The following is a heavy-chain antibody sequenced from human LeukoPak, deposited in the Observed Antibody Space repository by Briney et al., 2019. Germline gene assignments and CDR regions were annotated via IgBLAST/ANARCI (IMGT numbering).Heavy chain of an antibody. J-gene: IGHJ6*03. D-gene: IGHD6-13*01. CDR1: GYTFTSYD. CDR3: ARGPMGLAAAVYYYMDV. V-gene: IGHV1-8*01. Sequence: ASVKVSCKASGYTFTSYDINWVRQATGQGLEWMGWMNPNSGNTGYAQKFQGRVTMTRNTSISTAYMELSSLRSEDTAVYYCARGPMGLAAAVYYYMDVWGKGTTVTISS. CDR2: MNPNSGNT.